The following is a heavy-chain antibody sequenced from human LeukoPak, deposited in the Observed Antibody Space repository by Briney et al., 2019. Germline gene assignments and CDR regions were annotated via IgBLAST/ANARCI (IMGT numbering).Heavy chain of an antibody. D-gene: IGHD3-16*02. CDR1: GYTFTSYD. CDR3: ARSPAGFGGVIA. CDR2: MNPNSGNT. J-gene: IGHJ4*02. V-gene: IGHV1-8*03. Sequence: ASVKVSCKASGYTFTSYDINWVRQATGQGLEWMGWMNPNSGNTGYAQKFQGRVTITRNTSISTAYMELSSLRSEDTAVYYCARSPAGFGGVIAWGQGTLVTVSS.